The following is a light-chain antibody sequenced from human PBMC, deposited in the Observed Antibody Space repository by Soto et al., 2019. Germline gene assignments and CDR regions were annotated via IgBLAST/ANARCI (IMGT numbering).Light chain of an antibody. CDR3: QQRSNWPPT. V-gene: IGKV3-11*01. CDR2: DAS. Sequence: EIVLTQSPATLSLSPGERATLSCRASQSVSSYLAWYQQKPGQAPRHLIYDASNRATGIPARFSGSGSGTDFTLTISSPEPEDFAVYYCQQRSNWPPTFGGGTKVEIK. J-gene: IGKJ4*01. CDR1: QSVSSY.